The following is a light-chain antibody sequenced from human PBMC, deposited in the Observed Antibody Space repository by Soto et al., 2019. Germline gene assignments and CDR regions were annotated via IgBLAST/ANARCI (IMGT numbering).Light chain of an antibody. CDR2: EVS. CDR3: WSGTTGNTLLIS. J-gene: IGLJ1*01. Sequence: SVLTQPPSAPGPPGQSVTISCTGTSSDVGGYNYVSWYQQHPGKAPKLMIYEVSKRPSGVPDRLSGPKPGHTASLTVAGLQAEDGANYYVWSGTTGNTLLISFEMGTRFT. CDR1: SSDVGGYNY. V-gene: IGLV2-8*01.